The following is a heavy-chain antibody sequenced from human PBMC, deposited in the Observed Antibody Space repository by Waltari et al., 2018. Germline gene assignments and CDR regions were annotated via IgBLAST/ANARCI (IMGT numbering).Heavy chain of an antibody. D-gene: IGHD2-8*02. CDR1: GFNVSSYW. V-gene: IGHV3-7*01. J-gene: IGHJ4*02. CDR2: IKQDGSDK. Sequence: EVRLVESGGGLVQPGGSLRLSCAAPGFNVSSYWMSWVRQAPGKGLEWVANIKQDGSDKYYVDSVEGRFTVSRDNAKNSLYLQMNSLRAEDTAVYYCARVYWPRGFDYWGQGTLVTVSS. CDR3: ARVYWPRGFDY.